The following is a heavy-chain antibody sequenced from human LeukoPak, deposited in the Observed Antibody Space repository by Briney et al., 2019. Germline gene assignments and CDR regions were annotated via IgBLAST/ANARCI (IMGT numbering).Heavy chain of an antibody. Sequence: SETLSLTCTVSGGSTSSGSYYWSWIRQPAGKGLEWIGRIYTSGSTDYNPSLKSRVTISVDTSKNQFSLKLSSVTAADTAVYYCARGSYGNWFDPWGQGTLVTVSS. CDR3: ARGSYGNWFDP. J-gene: IGHJ5*02. D-gene: IGHD5-18*01. CDR2: IYTSGST. CDR1: GGSTSSGSYY. V-gene: IGHV4-61*02.